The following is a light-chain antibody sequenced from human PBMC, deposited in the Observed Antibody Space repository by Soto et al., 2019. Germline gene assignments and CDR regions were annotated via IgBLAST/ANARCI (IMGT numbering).Light chain of an antibody. CDR2: EDS. Sequence: SYELTQPPSVSVSPGQTASITCSGDKLGDKYASWYQQKSGQSPVLVIFEDSKRPSGIPERFSGSNSGNTATLTISGIQAMDEADYYCQAWDTSTVVFGGGTKLTVL. V-gene: IGLV3-1*01. CDR3: QAWDTSTVV. CDR1: KLGDKY. J-gene: IGLJ2*01.